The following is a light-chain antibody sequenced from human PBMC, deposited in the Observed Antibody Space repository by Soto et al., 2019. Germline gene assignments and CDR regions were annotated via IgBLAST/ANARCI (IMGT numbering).Light chain of an antibody. CDR3: QQYNSYSPWT. CDR2: WAS. J-gene: IGKJ1*01. CDR1: QSVLYSSNKWNY. Sequence: DIVMTQSPDSLTVSLGERATINCRSSQSVLYSSNKWNYLGWYQKKPGQPPKLLIYWASTRASGVPSRFSGSGSGTEFTLTISSLQPDDFATYYCQQYNSYSPWTFGQGTKVDIK. V-gene: IGKV4-1*01.